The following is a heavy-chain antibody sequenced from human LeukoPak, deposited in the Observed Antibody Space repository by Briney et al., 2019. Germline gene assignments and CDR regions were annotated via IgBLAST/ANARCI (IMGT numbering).Heavy chain of an antibody. CDR1: GGTFSSYA. D-gene: IGHD2-2*01. CDR3: ARVDCSTSCYRSWFDP. J-gene: IGHJ5*02. Sequence: SVKVSCKASGGTFSSYAISWVRQAPGQGLEWMGGIIPIFGTANYAQKFQGRVTITTDESTSTAYMGLSSLRSEDTVVYYCARVDCSTSCYRSWFDPWGQGTLVTVSS. CDR2: IIPIFGTA. V-gene: IGHV1-69*05.